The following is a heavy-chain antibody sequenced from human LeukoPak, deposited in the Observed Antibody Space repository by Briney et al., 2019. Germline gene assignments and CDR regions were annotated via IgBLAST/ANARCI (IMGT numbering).Heavy chain of an antibody. CDR3: AKDLGTEYNIFDY. V-gene: IGHV3-30*02. CDR1: EFTFSAYA. D-gene: IGHD3-9*01. Sequence: GGSLRLSCATSEFTFSAYAMHWIRQAPGRGLEWVAFVRYGGNIKYYADSVKGGFTISRDNSKNTLYLQMNSLRPEDTAVYYCAKDLGTEYNIFDYWGQGTLVTVSS. J-gene: IGHJ4*02. CDR2: VRYGGNIK.